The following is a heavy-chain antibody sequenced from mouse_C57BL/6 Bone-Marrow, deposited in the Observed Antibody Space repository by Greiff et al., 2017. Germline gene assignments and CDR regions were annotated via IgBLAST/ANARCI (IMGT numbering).Heavy chain of an antibody. V-gene: IGHV1-80*01. Sequence: VQLQQSGAELVKPGASVKISCKASGYAFSSYWMNWVKQRPGKGLEWIGQIYPGDGDTNYNGKFKGKATLTADKSSSTAYMQLSSLTSEDSAVYFCARGETMITTGYYAMDYWGQGTSVTVSS. J-gene: IGHJ4*01. D-gene: IGHD2-4*01. CDR3: ARGETMITTGYYAMDY. CDR1: GYAFSSYW. CDR2: IYPGDGDT.